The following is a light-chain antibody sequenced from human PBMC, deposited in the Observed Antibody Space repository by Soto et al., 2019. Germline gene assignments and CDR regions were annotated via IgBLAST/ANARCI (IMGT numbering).Light chain of an antibody. CDR1: SSDVGGYNY. V-gene: IGLV2-14*01. CDR2: DVS. Sequence: QSALTQPASVSGSPGQSITISCTGTSSDVGGYNYVSWYQQHPGKAPKLMIYDVSNRPSGVSNRFSGSKSGNTASLTISGLQAEDEAGYYCRSDTRSSPTLFGPGTKVTVL. CDR3: RSDTRSSPTL. J-gene: IGLJ1*01.